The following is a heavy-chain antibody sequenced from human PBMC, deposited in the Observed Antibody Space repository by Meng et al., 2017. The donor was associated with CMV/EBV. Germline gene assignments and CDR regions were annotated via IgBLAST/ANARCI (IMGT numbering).Heavy chain of an antibody. CDR1: GFTVSSNY. V-gene: IGHV3-53*01. J-gene: IGHJ4*02. Sequence: GGSLRLSCAASGFTVSSNYMSWVRQAPGKGLEWVSVIYSGGSTYYADSVKGRFTISRDNSKNTLYLQMNSLRAEDTAVYYCAKDLWVRQLNTSPSFGYWGQGTLVTVSS. D-gene: IGHD2-2*01. CDR2: IYSGGST. CDR3: AKDLWVRQLNTSPSFGY.